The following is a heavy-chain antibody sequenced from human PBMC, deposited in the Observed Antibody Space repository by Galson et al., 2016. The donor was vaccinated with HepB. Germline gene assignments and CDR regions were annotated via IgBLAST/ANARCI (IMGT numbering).Heavy chain of an antibody. D-gene: IGHD2-2*02. CDR2: MDKSGST. CDR1: GGSVSSSGNY. V-gene: IGHV4-39*01. CDR3: ARQYLGAFDY. J-gene: IGHJ4*02. Sequence: SETLSLTCIVSGGSVSSSGNYWGWVRQPPGRGLQWIATMDKSGSTYHNTSLKSRVTLAIDTSKNQFSLKVTSLTAADTAFYYCARQYLGAFDYWGQGVLATVSS.